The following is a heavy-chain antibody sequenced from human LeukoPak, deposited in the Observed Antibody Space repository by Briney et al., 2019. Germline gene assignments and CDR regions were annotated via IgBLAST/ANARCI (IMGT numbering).Heavy chain of an antibody. CDR2: IIPIFGTA. CDR3: ARDALEQQTLPGYFDY. CDR1: GYTFTSYA. D-gene: IGHD6-13*01. Sequence: GASVKVSCMASGYTFTSYAISWVRQAPGRGLEWTGGIIPIFGTANYAQKFQGRVTITADESTSTAYMELSSLRSEDTAVYYCARDALEQQTLPGYFDYWGQGTLVTVSS. J-gene: IGHJ4*02. V-gene: IGHV1-69*13.